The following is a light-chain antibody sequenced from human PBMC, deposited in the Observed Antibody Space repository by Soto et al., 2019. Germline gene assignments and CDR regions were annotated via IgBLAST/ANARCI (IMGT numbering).Light chain of an antibody. J-gene: IGLJ2*01. CDR2: DVS. CDR1: SSDVGGYNY. Sequence: QSALTQPASVSGSPGQSITISCTGTSSDVGGYNYVSWYQQHPGKAPKLMIYDVSNRPSGVSDRFSGSKSGNTASLTISGLQAEDEADYYCSSYISSSTSVVFGGGTKVTVL. CDR3: SSYISSSTSVV. V-gene: IGLV2-14*01.